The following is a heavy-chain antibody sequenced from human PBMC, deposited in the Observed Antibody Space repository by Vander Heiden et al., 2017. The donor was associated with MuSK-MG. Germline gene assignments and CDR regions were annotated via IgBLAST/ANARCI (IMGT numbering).Heavy chain of an antibody. CDR1: GGSFSGYY. J-gene: IGHJ4*02. CDR2: INHSGST. D-gene: IGHD3-3*01. V-gene: IGHV4-34*01. Sequence: QVHLQQWGAGLLKPSETLSLTCAVYGGSFSGYYWSWIRQPPGKGLEWIGEINHSGSTNYNPSLKSRVTISVDTSKNQFSLKLSSVTAADTAVYYCAIVVLRCLEWQGGDFWGQGTLVTVSS. CDR3: AIVVLRCLEWQGGDF.